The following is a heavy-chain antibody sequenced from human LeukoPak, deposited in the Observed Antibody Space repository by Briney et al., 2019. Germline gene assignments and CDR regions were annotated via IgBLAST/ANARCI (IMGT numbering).Heavy chain of an antibody. Sequence: SETLSLTCTVSGGSISSSSYYWGWIRQPPGKGLEWIGSIYYSGSTYYNPSLKSRVTISVDTSKNQFSLKLSSVTAADTAVYYCARRRGARGPFDYWGQGTLVTVSS. CDR2: IYYSGST. D-gene: IGHD1-26*01. CDR1: GGSISSSSYY. CDR3: ARRRGARGPFDY. V-gene: IGHV4-39*07. J-gene: IGHJ4*02.